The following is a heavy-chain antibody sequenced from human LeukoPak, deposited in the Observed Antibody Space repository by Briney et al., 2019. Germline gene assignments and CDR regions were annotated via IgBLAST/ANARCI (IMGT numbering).Heavy chain of an antibody. CDR2: IYSGGDTT. CDR3: ARDGPRVSTSY. V-gene: IGHV3-23*03. Sequence: GGSLRLSCAASGFTFSSYAMSWVRQAPGKGLEWVSIIYSGGDTTYYADSVKGRFTISRDNSKNTLYLQMNSLRAEDTAVYYCARDGPRVSTSYWGQGTLVTVSS. J-gene: IGHJ4*02. D-gene: IGHD6-6*01. CDR1: GFTFSSYA.